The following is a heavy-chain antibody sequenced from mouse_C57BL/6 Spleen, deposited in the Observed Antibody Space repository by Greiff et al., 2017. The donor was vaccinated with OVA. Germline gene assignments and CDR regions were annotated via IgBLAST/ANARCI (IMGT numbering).Heavy chain of an antibody. J-gene: IGHJ1*03. V-gene: IGHV2-2*01. D-gene: IGHD1-1*01. CDR2: IWSGGST. CDR1: GFSLTSYG. Sequence: QVQLQQSGPGLVQPSQSLSITCTVSGFSLTSYGVHWVRQSPGKGLEWLGVIWSGGSTDYNAAFISRLSISKDNSKSQVFFKMNSLQADDTAIYYCARKGIHYYGSSYLYFDVWGTGTTVTVSS. CDR3: ARKGIHYYGSSYLYFDV.